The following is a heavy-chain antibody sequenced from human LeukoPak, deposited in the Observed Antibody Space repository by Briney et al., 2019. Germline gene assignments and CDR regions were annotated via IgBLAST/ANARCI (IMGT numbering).Heavy chain of an antibody. CDR1: GYTFSGYY. Sequence: ASVKVSCKASGYTFSGYYMHWVRQAPGQGLEWMGWINPNSGGTNYAQKFQGRVTMTRDTSISTAYMEMRRLRSDDTAVYYCARLGYSSGSDYWGQGTLVTVSS. J-gene: IGHJ4*02. V-gene: IGHV1-2*02. CDR2: INPNSGGT. D-gene: IGHD6-19*01. CDR3: ARLGYSSGSDY.